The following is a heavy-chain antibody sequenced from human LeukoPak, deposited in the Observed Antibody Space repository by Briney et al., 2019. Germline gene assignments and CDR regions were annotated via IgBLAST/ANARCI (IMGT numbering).Heavy chain of an antibody. CDR1: VFAFSNYE. J-gene: IGHJ4*02. D-gene: IGHD1-1*01. V-gene: IGHV3-23*01. CDR3: ARESRGLPGTTAFYH. Sequence: GGSLRLSCTASVFAFSNYEMTWVRQAPGKGLDWVSNIGGSGANTYYADSVKGRFTISRDNSKNTLYLQMNSLRVEDTAVYYCARESRGLPGTTAFYHRGQGTLVTVSS. CDR2: IGGSGANT.